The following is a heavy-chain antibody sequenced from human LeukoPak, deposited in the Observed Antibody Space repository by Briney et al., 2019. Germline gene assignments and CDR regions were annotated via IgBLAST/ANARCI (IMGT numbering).Heavy chain of an antibody. CDR3: ATWAATILGTDY. CDR1: GFTFSSCG. J-gene: IGHJ4*02. CDR2: IRFDGNEK. D-gene: IGHD3-3*01. V-gene: IGHV3-30*02. Sequence: GGSLRLSCAASGFTFSSCGMYWVRQAPGKGLEWVAFIRFDGNEKYYPDSVKGRFTISRDNSKNTLYLQMNSLRAEDTAVYYCATWAATILGTDYWGQGTLVTVSS.